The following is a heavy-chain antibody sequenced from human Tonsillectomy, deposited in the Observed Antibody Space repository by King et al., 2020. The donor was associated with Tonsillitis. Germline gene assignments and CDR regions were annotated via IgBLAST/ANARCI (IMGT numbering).Heavy chain of an antibody. CDR1: GFSFRSYA. Sequence: VQLVESGGGLVRPGGSLRLSCAASGFSFRSYAMSWVRQAPGKGLEWVSGISGTGVNTYYSDSVKGRFTISRDNSENTLYLQMNSLSVADTAVYYCARPLGALDFWGQGTLVTVSS. CDR2: ISGTGVNT. J-gene: IGHJ4*02. CDR3: ARPLGALDF. V-gene: IGHV3-23*04.